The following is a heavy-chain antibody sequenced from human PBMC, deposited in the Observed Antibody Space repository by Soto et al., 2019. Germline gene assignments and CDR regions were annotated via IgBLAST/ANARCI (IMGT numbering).Heavy chain of an antibody. CDR2: ISGSGGST. D-gene: IGHD2-15*01. CDR3: AKGAISGYCSGGSCYSALYYYGMDV. J-gene: IGHJ6*02. CDR1: GFTFSSYA. Sequence: GGSLRLSCAASGFTFSSYAMSWVRQAPGKGLEWVSAISGSGGSTYYADSVKGRFTISRDNSKNTLYLQMNSLRAEDTAVYYCAKGAISGYCSGGSCYSALYYYGMDVWGQGTTVTVSS. V-gene: IGHV3-23*01.